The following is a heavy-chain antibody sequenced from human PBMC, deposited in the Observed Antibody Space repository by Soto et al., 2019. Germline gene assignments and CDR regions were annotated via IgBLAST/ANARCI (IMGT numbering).Heavy chain of an antibody. CDR1: GFTFSSYS. J-gene: IGHJ5*02. Sequence: GGSLRLSCAASGFTFSSYSMNWVRQAPGKGLEWVSSISSSSSYIYYADSVKGRFTISRDNAKNSLYLQMNSLRAEDTAVYYCAREAGGYSYGPQSNNWFDPWGQGTLVTVSS. D-gene: IGHD5-18*01. CDR2: ISSSSSYI. CDR3: AREAGGYSYGPQSNNWFDP. V-gene: IGHV3-21*01.